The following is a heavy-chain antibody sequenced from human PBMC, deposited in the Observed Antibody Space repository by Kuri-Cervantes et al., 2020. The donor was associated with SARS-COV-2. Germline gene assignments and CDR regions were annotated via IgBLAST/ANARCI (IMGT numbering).Heavy chain of an antibody. Sequence: GESLKISCAASGSTFSSYWMHWVRQAPGKGLVWVSRINSDGSSTSYADSVKGRFTISRDNAKNTLYLQMNSLRAEDTAVYYCATLDSMDVWGQGTTVTVSS. CDR2: INSDGSST. CDR3: ATLDSMDV. D-gene: IGHD1-1*01. CDR1: GSTFSSYW. V-gene: IGHV3-74*01. J-gene: IGHJ6*02.